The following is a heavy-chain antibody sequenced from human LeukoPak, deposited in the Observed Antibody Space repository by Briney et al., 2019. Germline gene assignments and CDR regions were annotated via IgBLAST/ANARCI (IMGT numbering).Heavy chain of an antibody. CDR1: GFTFSSDE. V-gene: IGHV3-48*03. D-gene: IGHD1-26*01. Sequence: GGSLRLSCAAAGFTFSSDEINWVRQAPGKGLEWVSYISSTGSTIYYAESVKGRFTISRDNAKNSLYLQMNRLRAEETAVYYCARHTLVGADAFDIWGQGTMVTVSS. J-gene: IGHJ3*02. CDR3: ARHTLVGADAFDI. CDR2: ISSTGSTI.